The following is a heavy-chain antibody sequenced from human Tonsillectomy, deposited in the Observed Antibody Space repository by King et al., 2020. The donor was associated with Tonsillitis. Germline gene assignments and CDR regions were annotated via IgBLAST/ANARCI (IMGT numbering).Heavy chain of an antibody. CDR3: AKREVVGLYNCLDP. Sequence: VQLQESGPGLVKPSETLSLTCTVSGGSIISGGYYWSWIRQHPGKGLEWIGYINYSGSSYYNPSLESRVTISVDTSKSQFSLKLSSVTAADTAVSYCAKREVVGLYNCLDPWGQGTLVTVSS. CDR1: GGSIISGGYY. D-gene: IGHD2-2*01. CDR2: INYSGSS. V-gene: IGHV4-31*03. J-gene: IGHJ5*02.